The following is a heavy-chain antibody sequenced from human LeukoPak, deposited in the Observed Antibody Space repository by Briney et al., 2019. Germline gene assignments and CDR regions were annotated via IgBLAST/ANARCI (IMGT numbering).Heavy chain of an antibody. CDR1: GFSLSNHW. Sequence: GGSLRLSCAASGFSLSNHWMTWVGQAPGKGLEWVANIRQDGSDKNHVDSVKGRFTISRDNAKNTLYLQMNSLRAEDTALYYCARDGTFRLDYWGQGTLVSVSS. J-gene: IGHJ4*02. CDR2: IRQDGSDK. CDR3: ARDGTFRLDY. D-gene: IGHD1-26*01. V-gene: IGHV3-7*05.